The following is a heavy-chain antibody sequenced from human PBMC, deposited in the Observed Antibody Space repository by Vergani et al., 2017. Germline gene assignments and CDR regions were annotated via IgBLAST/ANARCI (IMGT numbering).Heavy chain of an antibody. V-gene: IGHV4-59*01. D-gene: IGHD1-1*01. CDR2: IYYSGST. CDR3: AGQLEEAYYGMDV. CDR1: GGSISSYY. Sequence: QVQLQESGPGLVKPSETLSLTCTVSGGSISSYYWSWIRQPPGKGLEWIGYIYYSGSTNYNPSLKSRVTISVDTSKNQFSLKLSSVTAADTAVYYCAGQLEEAYYGMDVWGEGTSVTVSS. J-gene: IGHJ6*04.